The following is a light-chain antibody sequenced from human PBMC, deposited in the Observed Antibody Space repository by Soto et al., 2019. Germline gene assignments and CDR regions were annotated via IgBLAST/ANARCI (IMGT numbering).Light chain of an antibody. J-gene: IGKJ4*01. CDR3: QQYGSSRLT. CDR2: GAS. V-gene: IGKV3-20*01. CDR1: QSVSNNY. Sequence: EIGLTQSPGTLSLSPVERATLSCRARQSVSNNYLAWYQQKPGQAPRLLIYGASNGATGIPDRFSGSGSGTDFTLTISRLEPEDFAVYYCQQYGSSRLTFGGGTKVDIK.